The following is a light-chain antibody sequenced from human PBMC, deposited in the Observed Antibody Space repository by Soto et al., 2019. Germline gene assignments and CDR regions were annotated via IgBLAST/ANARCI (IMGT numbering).Light chain of an antibody. CDR2: AAS. Sequence: IQLTQSPSSLSASVGDRFTITCLAIQGISSYLAWYQQKPGKAPKLLIQAASTLQSGIPSRFRGSGSGTDFTLTISSLQPEDFETYYCQQLNSYPITFGQGTRLEIK. J-gene: IGKJ5*01. V-gene: IGKV1-9*01. CDR1: QGISSY. CDR3: QQLNSYPIT.